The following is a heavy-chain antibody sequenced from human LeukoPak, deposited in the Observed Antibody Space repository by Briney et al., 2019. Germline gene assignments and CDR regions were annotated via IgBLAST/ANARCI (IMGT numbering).Heavy chain of an antibody. CDR2: ISAYNGNT. CDR3: ASDNGIPYFDY. CDR1: GYTFTSYG. Sequence: ASVKVSCKASGYTFTSYGISWVRQAPGQGLEWMGWISAYNGNTNYAQKLQGRVTMTTDTSTSTAYVELRSLRSDDTAVYYCASDNGIPYFDYWGQGTLVTVSS. V-gene: IGHV1-18*01. J-gene: IGHJ4*02.